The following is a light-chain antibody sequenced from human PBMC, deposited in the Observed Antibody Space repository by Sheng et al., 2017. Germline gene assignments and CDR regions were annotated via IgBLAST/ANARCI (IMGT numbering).Light chain of an antibody. V-gene: IGKV2-28*01. CDR1: QSLLHSNGYNY. J-gene: IGKJ2*02. CDR2: LGS. Sequence: DIVMTQSPLSLPVTPGEPASISCRSSQSLLHSNGYNYLDWYVQKPGQSPQLLIYLGSDRASGVPDRFSGSGSGTDFTLKISRVEAGDVGVYYCMQALQTPRTFGQGTKLE. CDR3: MQALQTPRT.